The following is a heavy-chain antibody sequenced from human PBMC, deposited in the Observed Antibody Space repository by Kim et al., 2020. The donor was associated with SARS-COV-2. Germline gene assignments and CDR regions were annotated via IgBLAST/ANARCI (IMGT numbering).Heavy chain of an antibody. CDR2: LSWNSGVI. CDR1: GFTFGDFA. D-gene: IGHD6-6*01. V-gene: IGHV3-9*01. J-gene: IGHJ3*02. Sequence: GGSLRLSCAASGFTFGDFAMHWVRQVPGKGLEWVSGLSWNSGVIGYADSVKGRFNISRHNAENSLYLQMNSLRAEDTAFYYCAKDLVSSSFRAFHIWGQGTMVTVSS. CDR3: AKDLVSSSFRAFHI.